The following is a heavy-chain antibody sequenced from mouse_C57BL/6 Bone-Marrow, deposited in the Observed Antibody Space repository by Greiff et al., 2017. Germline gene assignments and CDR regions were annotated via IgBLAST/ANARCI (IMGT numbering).Heavy chain of an antibody. V-gene: IGHV1-81*01. CDR2: IYPRSGNT. D-gene: IGHD2-2*01. Sequence: VKLQQSGAELARPGASVKLSCKASGYTFTSYGISWVKQRTGQGLEWIGEIYPRSGNTYYNEKFKGKATLTADKSSSTAYMELRSLTSEDSAVYFCARSGLWLRRDWYVDVWGTGTTVTVSS. CDR3: ARSGLWLRRDWYVDV. J-gene: IGHJ1*03. CDR1: GYTFTSYG.